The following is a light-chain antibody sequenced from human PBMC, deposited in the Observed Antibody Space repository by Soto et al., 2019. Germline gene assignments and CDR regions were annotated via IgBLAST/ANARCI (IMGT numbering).Light chain of an antibody. CDR1: QSVSSN. J-gene: IGKJ1*01. CDR2: GAS. CDR3: QHYNNWPPWT. Sequence: EIVMTQSPATLSVSPGERATLSCRASQSVSSNLAWYQQKPGQAPRLLIYGASTRATGIPARFSGSGSGTEFTLTISSLQSEDVAVYYCQHYNNWPPWTF. V-gene: IGKV3-15*01.